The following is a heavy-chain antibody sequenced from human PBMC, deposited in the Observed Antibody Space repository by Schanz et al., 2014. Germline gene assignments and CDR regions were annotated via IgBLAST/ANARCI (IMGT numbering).Heavy chain of an antibody. CDR2: IYFSGAT. CDR1: GGSIRNGPYY. J-gene: IGHJ4*02. V-gene: IGHV4-31*03. D-gene: IGHD2-8*01. Sequence: QVQLQESGPGLVKPSQTLSLTCSVSGGSIRNGPYYWTWIRQHPGKGLEWIGYIYFSGATYINPSLESRVIISVDTSETQFSLKLTSVTAADTAVYFCARVQIGDVYFDSWGQGILVTVSS. CDR3: ARVQIGDVYFDS.